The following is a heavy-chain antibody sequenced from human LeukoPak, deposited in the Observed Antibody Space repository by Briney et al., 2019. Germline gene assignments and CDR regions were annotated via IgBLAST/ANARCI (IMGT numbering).Heavy chain of an antibody. CDR1: GGSISTSNYY. V-gene: IGHV4-39*03. CDR3: VGRDFDY. Sequence: SETLSLTCTVSGGSISTSNYYWGWIRQPPGKGLEWIGNIFYSGSTYYSPSLRSRVTISLDTSRNQFSLELNSVTAADTAFYYCVGRDFDYWGQGTLVTVSS. J-gene: IGHJ4*02. CDR2: IFYSGST. D-gene: IGHD1-26*01.